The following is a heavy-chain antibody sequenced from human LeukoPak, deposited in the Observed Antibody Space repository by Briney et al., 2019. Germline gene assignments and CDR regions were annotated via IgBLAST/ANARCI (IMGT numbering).Heavy chain of an antibody. D-gene: IGHD6-13*01. CDR2: FDPEDGET. J-gene: IGHJ3*02. CDR1: GYTLTELS. Sequence: ASVKVSCKVSGYTLTELSMHWVRQAPGKGLEWMGGFDPEDGETIYAQKFQGRVTMTEDTSTDTAYMELSSLRSEDTAVYYCATDWTLVEQQLAKRGACDIWGQGTMVTVSS. CDR3: ATDWTLVEQQLAKRGACDI. V-gene: IGHV1-24*01.